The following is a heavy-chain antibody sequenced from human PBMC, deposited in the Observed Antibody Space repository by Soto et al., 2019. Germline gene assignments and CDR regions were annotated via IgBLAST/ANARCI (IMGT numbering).Heavy chain of an antibody. CDR3: ARHGPWSYVL. J-gene: IGHJ4*02. CDR2: RLDSANP. CDR1: GDSLSGSTYH. D-gene: IGHD2-21*01. V-gene: IGHV4-39*01. Sequence: QLQLQESGPGLVKPSETLSLTCTVSGDSLSGSTYHWGWIRPPPGKGLQWVVSRLDSANPYYNPSLKSRVTISVDTSNNQFSLRLNSVTAADTAIYYCARHGPWSYVLWGQGTLVTVSS.